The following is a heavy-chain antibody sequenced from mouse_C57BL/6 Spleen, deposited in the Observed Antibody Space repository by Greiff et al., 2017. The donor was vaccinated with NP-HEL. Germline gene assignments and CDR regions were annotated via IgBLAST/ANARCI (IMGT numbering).Heavy chain of an antibody. J-gene: IGHJ2*01. D-gene: IGHD2-1*01. Sequence: EVKLVESGGGLVKPGGSLKLSCAASGFTFSDYGMHWVRQAPEKGLEWVAYISSGSSTIYYADTVKGRFTISRDNAKNTLFLQMTSLRSEDTAMYYCARDGDGNYFYYFDYWGQGTTLTVSS. CDR2: ISSGSSTI. V-gene: IGHV5-17*01. CDR3: ARDGDGNYFYYFDY. CDR1: GFTFSDYG.